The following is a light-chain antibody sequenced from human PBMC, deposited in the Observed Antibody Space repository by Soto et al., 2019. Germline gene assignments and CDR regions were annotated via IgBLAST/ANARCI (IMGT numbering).Light chain of an antibody. V-gene: IGKV1-39*01. J-gene: IGKJ3*01. CDR1: QPISDY. Sequence: DIQMTQSPSSLSASVGDRVTITCRTSQPISDYLNWYQQKPGKAPSLLIYTGSTLQGGVPSRFSGSGSGTEFTLTIGSLQPEDFATYYCQQSYTSPFTFGPGTKVDIK. CDR2: TGS. CDR3: QQSYTSPFT.